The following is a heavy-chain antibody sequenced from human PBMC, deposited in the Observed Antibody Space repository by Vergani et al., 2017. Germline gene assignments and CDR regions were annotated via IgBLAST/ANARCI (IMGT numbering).Heavy chain of an antibody. Sequence: EVQLVESGGGLVQPGQSLRLSCSVSGFTFGDYAMTWVRQAPGKGLEWVSAISGSGGSTYYADSVKGRLTISRDNSKNTLYRQMNSLRAEETDVYYCARVIDGGVVVAATYPPYFDYWGQGTLVTVSS. CDR3: ARVIDGGVVVAATYPPYFDY. CDR1: GFTFGDYA. D-gene: IGHD2-15*01. J-gene: IGHJ4*02. V-gene: IGHV3-23*04. CDR2: ISGSGGST.